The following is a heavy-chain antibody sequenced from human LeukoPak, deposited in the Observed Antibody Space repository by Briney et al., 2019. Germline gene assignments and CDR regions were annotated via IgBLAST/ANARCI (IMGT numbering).Heavy chain of an antibody. D-gene: IGHD5-18*01. CDR3: ARADTITSPFDY. CDR2: IIPILGVT. Sequence: SVKVSCKASGGTLNNYAVSWVRQAPGQGLEWMGRIIPILGVTNYAQKFQGRVTITGDKSTNTAYMQLSSLRSEDTAIYYCARADTITSPFDYWGQGTLVTVSS. CDR1: GGTLNNYA. V-gene: IGHV1-69*04. J-gene: IGHJ4*02.